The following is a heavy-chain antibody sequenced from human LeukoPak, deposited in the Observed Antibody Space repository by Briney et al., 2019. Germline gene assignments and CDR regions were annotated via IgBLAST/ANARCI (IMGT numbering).Heavy chain of an antibody. J-gene: IGHJ1*01. D-gene: IGHD3-10*01. Sequence: SETLSLTCAVYGGSFSGYYWSWIRQPPGKGLEWIGEINHSGSTNYNPSLKSRVTISVDTSKNQFSLKLSSVTAADTAVYYCARDYYGSGSPEYFQHWGQGTLVTVSS. V-gene: IGHV4-34*01. CDR2: INHSGST. CDR1: GGSFSGYY. CDR3: ARDYYGSGSPEYFQH.